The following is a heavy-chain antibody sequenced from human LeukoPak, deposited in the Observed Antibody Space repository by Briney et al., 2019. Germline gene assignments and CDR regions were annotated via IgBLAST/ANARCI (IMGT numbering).Heavy chain of an antibody. Sequence: SQTLSLTCTVSGASFSSGDQYWNWIRQSPGKGLEWIGSIHPSGWLYNNPSLESRVTISIDTSKNQFSLNLNSVTAADTAVYFCSRGLDSRKLGYWGQGTLVTVSS. V-gene: IGHV4-31*03. CDR3: SRGLDSRKLGY. D-gene: IGHD3-22*01. CDR2: IHPSGWL. J-gene: IGHJ4*02. CDR1: GASFSSGDQY.